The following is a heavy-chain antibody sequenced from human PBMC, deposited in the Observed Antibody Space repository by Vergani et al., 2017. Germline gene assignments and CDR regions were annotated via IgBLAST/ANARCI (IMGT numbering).Heavy chain of an antibody. D-gene: IGHD3-22*01. Sequence: QVQLQESGPGLVKPSETLSLTCTVSGGSISSYYWSWIRQPPGKGLEWIGYIYYSGSTNYNPSLKSRVTISVDTSKNQFSLKLSSVTAADTAVYYCARRQTIYDSSGYYYGGFDYWGQGTLVTVSS. CDR2: IYYSGST. CDR1: GGSISSYY. V-gene: IGHV4-59*12. CDR3: ARRQTIYDSSGYYYGGFDY. J-gene: IGHJ4*02.